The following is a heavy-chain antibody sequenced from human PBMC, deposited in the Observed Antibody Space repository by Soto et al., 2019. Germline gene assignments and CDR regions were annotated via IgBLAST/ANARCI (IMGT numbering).Heavy chain of an antibody. Sequence: EVQLLESGGGLVQPGGSLRLSCAGSGFTFSAYGMSWVRQAPGKGLEWVSGISVSGTSTYYADSVKGRFTISRDNSKNTLYLQMKRLRAEDTALYYCAKVWTRGSGGYPAYFDYWGQGTLVTVSS. CDR1: GFTFSAYG. CDR2: ISVSGTST. J-gene: IGHJ4*02. CDR3: AKVWTRGSGGYPAYFDY. D-gene: IGHD3-10*01. V-gene: IGHV3-23*01.